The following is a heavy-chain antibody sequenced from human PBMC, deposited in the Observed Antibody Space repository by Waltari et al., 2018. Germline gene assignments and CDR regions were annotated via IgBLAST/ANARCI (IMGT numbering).Heavy chain of an antibody. Sequence: QLQMQESGPGLVKPSGTLSLTCAVSGDSMSSTDWWRWVRQSPGKGLEWIGQVHQSGRTNYNPPFASRVTISIDTSINQFSLRVTSATAADTAVYYCARDRGRGIYLDSWGPGTLVTVSP. CDR2: VHQSGRT. CDR1: GDSMSSTDW. J-gene: IGHJ4*02. CDR3: ARDRGRGIYLDS. D-gene: IGHD2-15*01. V-gene: IGHV4-4*02.